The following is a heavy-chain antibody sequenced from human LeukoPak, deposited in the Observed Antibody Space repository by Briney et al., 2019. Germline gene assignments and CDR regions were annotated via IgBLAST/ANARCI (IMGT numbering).Heavy chain of an antibody. CDR2: ISYDGSNK. CDR3: AKDGTAMALDY. V-gene: IGHV3-30*18. Sequence: GGSLRLSCAASGFTFSSYGMHWVRQAPGKGLEWVAVISYDGSNKYYADSVKGRFTISRDNSKNTLYLQMNSLRAEDTAVYHCAKDGTAMALDYWGQGTLVTVSS. J-gene: IGHJ4*02. CDR1: GFTFSSYG. D-gene: IGHD5-18*01.